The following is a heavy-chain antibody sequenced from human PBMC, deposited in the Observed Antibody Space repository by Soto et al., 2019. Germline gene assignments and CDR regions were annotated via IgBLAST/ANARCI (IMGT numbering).Heavy chain of an antibody. CDR3: VKDRSVAVAFLYYFDL. V-gene: IGHV3-64D*06. CDR1: GFTFSDYG. CDR2: ILGNGGAT. D-gene: IGHD6-19*01. J-gene: IGHJ4*02. Sequence: EVHLVESGGGLVQPGGSLRLSCSASGFTFSDYGMHWVRQAPGKGLEFVSAILGNGGATYYTDSVRGRFTISRDNSKKRFFLKMGSVRTDDTVVYYCVKDRSVAVAFLYYFDLWGRGPLVPVPS.